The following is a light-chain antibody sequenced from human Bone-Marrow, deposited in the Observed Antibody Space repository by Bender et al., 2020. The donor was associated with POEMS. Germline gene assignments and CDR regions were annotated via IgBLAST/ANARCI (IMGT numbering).Light chain of an antibody. V-gene: IGLV2-8*01. CDR3: SSYAGSNTWV. Sequence: QSALTQPPSASGSPGQSVTISCIGSSRDVGGYNYVSWYQQHPGEAPKVVIYDVSKRPSGVPDRFFGSKSGNTASLTVSGLQADDEATYFCSSYAGSNTWVFGGGTKVTV. J-gene: IGLJ3*02. CDR1: SRDVGGYNY. CDR2: DVS.